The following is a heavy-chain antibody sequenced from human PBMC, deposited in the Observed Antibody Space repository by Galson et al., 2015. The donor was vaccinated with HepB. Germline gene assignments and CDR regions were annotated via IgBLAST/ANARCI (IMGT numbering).Heavy chain of an antibody. CDR3: ARGSRPPYCSGGSCYPDY. D-gene: IGHD2-15*01. J-gene: IGHJ4*02. Sequence: SLRLSCAASGFTFSSYSMNWVRQAPGKGLEWVSYISSSSSTIYYADSVKGRFTISRDNAKNSLYLQMNSLRAEDTAVYYCARGSRPPYCSGGSCYPDYWGQGTLVTVSS. V-gene: IGHV3-48*01. CDR1: GFTFSSYS. CDR2: ISSSSSTI.